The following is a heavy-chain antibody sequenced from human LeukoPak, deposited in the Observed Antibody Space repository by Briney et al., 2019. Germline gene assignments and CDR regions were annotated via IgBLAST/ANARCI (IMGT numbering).Heavy chain of an antibody. J-gene: IGHJ4*02. CDR3: ATSTAWPGFFDY. D-gene: IGHD2-21*02. CDR2: IYSAGGT. V-gene: IGHV3-53*01. Sequence: PGGSLRLSCAASGFTVSSNYMSWVRQAPGKGLEWVSVIYSAGGTYYADSVKGRFTISRDNSKNTLYFQMNSLRAEDTAVYYCATSTAWPGFFDYWGQGTLVTVSS. CDR1: GFTVSSNY.